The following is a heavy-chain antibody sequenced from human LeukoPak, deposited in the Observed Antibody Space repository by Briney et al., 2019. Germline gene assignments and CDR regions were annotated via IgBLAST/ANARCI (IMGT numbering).Heavy chain of an antibody. Sequence: SETLSLTCAVYGGSFSGYYWSWIRQPPGKGLEWIGEINHSGSTNYNPSLKSRVTISVDTSKNQFSLKLSSVTAADTAVYYCARGFRNHQTNYGMDVWGQGTMVTVSS. CDR1: GGSFSGYY. CDR3: ARGFRNHQTNYGMDV. V-gene: IGHV4-34*01. D-gene: IGHD1-14*01. CDR2: INHSGST. J-gene: IGHJ6*02.